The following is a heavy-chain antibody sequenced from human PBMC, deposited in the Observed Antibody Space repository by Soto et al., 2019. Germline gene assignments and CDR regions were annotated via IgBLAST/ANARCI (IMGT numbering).Heavy chain of an antibody. D-gene: IGHD5-18*01. CDR3: ARLSGYSYGPPDY. J-gene: IGHJ4*02. Sequence: QLQLQESGPGLVKPSETLSLTCTVSGGSISSSSYYWGWIRQPPGKGLEWIGSIYYSGSTYYNPSLTSRVTISVDTSKNQFSLKLSSVTAADTAVYYCARLSGYSYGPPDYWGQGTLVTVSS. CDR1: GGSISSSSYY. V-gene: IGHV4-39*01. CDR2: IYYSGST.